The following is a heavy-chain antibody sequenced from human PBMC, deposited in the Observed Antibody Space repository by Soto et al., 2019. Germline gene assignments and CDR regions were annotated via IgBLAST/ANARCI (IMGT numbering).Heavy chain of an antibody. CDR2: IIPSFGTA. V-gene: IGHV1-69*13. CDR3: ARERLELYDSSGYYRY. CDR1: GGTFSSYA. Sequence: SVKVSCKASGGTFSSYAISWVRQAPGQGLEWMGGIIPSFGTANYAQKFQGRVTITADESTSTAYMELSSLRSEDTAVYYCARERLELYDSSGYYRYWGQGTLVTVSS. D-gene: IGHD3-22*01. J-gene: IGHJ4*02.